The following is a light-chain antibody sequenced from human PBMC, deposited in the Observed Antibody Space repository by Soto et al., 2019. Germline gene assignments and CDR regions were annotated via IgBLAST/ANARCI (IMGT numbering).Light chain of an antibody. J-gene: IGKJ2*01. CDR2: GAS. CDR3: QQYGSSPPYT. V-gene: IGKV3-20*01. Sequence: EMVLTQSPGTPPLSPGERATLSCRASQSVSSSYLDWHQQKPGQAPRLLLYGASSRATGIPDRFSGSGSGTDFTLTISRLEPEDFAVYYCQQYGSSPPYTFGQGTKLEIK. CDR1: QSVSSSY.